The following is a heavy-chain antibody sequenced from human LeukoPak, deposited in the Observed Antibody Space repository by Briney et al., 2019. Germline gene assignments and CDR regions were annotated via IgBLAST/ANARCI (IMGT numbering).Heavy chain of an antibody. CDR2: IYYSGST. CDR3: ASPDYYDSSGYLC. V-gene: IGHV4-39*01. CDR1: GGSFSGYY. J-gene: IGHJ4*02. D-gene: IGHD3-22*01. Sequence: PSETLSLTCAVYGGSFSGYYWGWIRQPPGKGLEWIGSIYYSGSTYYNPSLKSRVTISVDTSKNQFSLKLSSVTAADTAVYYCASPDYYDSSGYLCWGQGTLVTVSS.